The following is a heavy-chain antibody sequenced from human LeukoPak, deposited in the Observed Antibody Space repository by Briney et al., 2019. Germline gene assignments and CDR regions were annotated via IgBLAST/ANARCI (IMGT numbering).Heavy chain of an antibody. CDR3: ARDWVYYYDSSGYVDY. Sequence: GGSLRLSCAASGFTFSDYYMSWIRQAPGKGLEWVSYISSSGSTIYYADSVKGRFTISRDNAKNSLYLQMNSLRAEDTAAYYCARDWVYYYDSSGYVDYWGQGTLVTVSS. D-gene: IGHD3-22*01. CDR2: ISSSGSTI. CDR1: GFTFSDYY. J-gene: IGHJ4*02. V-gene: IGHV3-11*01.